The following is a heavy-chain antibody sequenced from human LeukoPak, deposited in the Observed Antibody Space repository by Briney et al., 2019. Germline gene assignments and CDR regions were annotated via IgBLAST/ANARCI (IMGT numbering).Heavy chain of an antibody. Sequence: PGGSLRLSCAASGFTFSSYGMHWVRQAPGKGLEWVAVIWYDGSNKYYADSVKGRFTISRDNSKNTLYLQMNSLRAEDTAVYYCARDRTGAGRPSDNWFDPWGQGTLVTVSS. J-gene: IGHJ5*02. CDR2: IWYDGSNK. V-gene: IGHV3-33*01. CDR1: GFTFSSYG. CDR3: ARDRTGAGRPSDNWFDP. D-gene: IGHD2-8*02.